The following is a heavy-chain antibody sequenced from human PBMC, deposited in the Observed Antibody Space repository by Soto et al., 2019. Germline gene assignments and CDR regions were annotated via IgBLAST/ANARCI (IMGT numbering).Heavy chain of an antibody. Sequence: GASVKVSCKASGYTFTGYYMHWVRQAPGQGLEWMGWINPNSGGTNYAQKFQGRVTMTRDTSISTAYMELSRLRSDDTAVYYCASLAVAEVPNWFDPWGQGTLVTVSS. CDR3: ASLAVAEVPNWFDP. V-gene: IGHV1-2*02. D-gene: IGHD6-19*01. J-gene: IGHJ5*02. CDR1: GYTFTGYY. CDR2: INPNSGGT.